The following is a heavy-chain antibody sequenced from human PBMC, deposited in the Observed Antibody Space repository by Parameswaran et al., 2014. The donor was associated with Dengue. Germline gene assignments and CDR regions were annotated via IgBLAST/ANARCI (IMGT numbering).Heavy chain of an antibody. D-gene: IGHD6-13*01. CDR3: ARATAVAAAPMEWFDP. Sequence: RWIRQPPGKGLEWIGRIYTSGSTNYNPSLKSRVTISVDTSKNQFSLKLSSVTAADTAVYYCARATAVAAAPMEWFDPWGQGTLVTVSS. V-gene: IGHV4-61*02. J-gene: IGHJ5*02. CDR2: IYTSGST.